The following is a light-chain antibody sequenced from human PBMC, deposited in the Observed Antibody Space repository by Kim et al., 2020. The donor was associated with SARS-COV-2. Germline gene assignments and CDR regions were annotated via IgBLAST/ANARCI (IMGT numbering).Light chain of an antibody. CDR1: QSLLHSNGHTY. Sequence: VMTHFQLSLAATPGEPPSIPFRSSQSLLHSNGHTYFDWYLQKPGQSPHLLIYLASNRASGVPDRFSGSGSGTDFTLKISRVEAEDVGVYYCMQALQTPWTFGQGTKLEI. CDR2: LAS. V-gene: IGKV2-28*01. CDR3: MQALQTPWT. J-gene: IGKJ1*01.